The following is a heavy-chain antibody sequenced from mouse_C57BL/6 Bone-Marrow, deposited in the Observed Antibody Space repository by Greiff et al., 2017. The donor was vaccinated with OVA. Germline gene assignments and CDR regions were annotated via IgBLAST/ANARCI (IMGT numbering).Heavy chain of an antibody. CDR1: GYTFTNYW. D-gene: IGHD2-4*01. CDR3: ARGTIYYDYDGDPLFDY. V-gene: IGHV1-63*01. J-gene: IGHJ2*01. Sequence: QVQLQQSGAELVRPGTSVKMSCKASGYTFTNYWIGWAKQRPGHGLEWIGDIYPGGGYTNYNEKFKGKATLTADKSSSTAYMQLSSLTSEDSAVYYCARGTIYYDYDGDPLFDYWGQGTTLTVSS. CDR2: IYPGGGYT.